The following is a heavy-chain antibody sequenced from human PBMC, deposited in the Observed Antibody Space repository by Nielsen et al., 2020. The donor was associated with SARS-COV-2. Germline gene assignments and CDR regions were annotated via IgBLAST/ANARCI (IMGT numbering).Heavy chain of an antibody. CDR2: IYYSGST. CDR1: GGSISSYY. V-gene: IGHV4-59*01. D-gene: IGHD3-22*01. J-gene: IGHJ4*02. Sequence: SETLSLTCTVSGGSISSYYWSWIRQPPGKGLEWIGYIYYSGSTNYNPSLKSRVTISVDTSKNQFSLKLSSVTAADTAVYYCARALRYYYDSSGYYPNHFDYWGQGTLVTVSS. CDR3: ARALRYYYDSSGYYPNHFDY.